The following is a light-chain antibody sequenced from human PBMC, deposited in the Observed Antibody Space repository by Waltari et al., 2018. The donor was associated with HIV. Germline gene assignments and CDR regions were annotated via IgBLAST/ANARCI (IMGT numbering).Light chain of an antibody. CDR3: CSYAGSYTYV. CDR1: SSDVGGYDY. J-gene: IGLJ1*01. V-gene: IGLV2-11*01. CDR2: DVD. Sequence: QSALPQPRSVSGSPGQSVTISCPGTSSDVGGYDYVSWYQQHPGKAPKLVIYDVDKRPSGVPDRFSGSKSGNTASLTISGLQAEDEVDYYCCSYAGSYTYVFGTGTKVTVL.